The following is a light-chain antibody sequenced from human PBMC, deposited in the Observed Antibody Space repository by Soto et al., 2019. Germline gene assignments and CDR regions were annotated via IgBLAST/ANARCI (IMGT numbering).Light chain of an antibody. CDR3: QHDNRT. Sequence: DIQMTQSPSSLSASVGDRVTITCRASQSISSYLNWYQQKPGKAPKLLIYTASNLQSGVPSRFTGSGSGTDFTLTISSLQPEDFATYYCQHDNRTFGQGTNLEIK. V-gene: IGKV1-39*01. J-gene: IGKJ2*01. CDR1: QSISSY. CDR2: TAS.